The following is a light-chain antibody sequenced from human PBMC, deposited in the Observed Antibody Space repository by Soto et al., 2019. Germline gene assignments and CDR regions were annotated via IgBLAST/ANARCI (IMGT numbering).Light chain of an antibody. Sequence: DIQMTQSPSSLSASVGDRVTITCRASQDISVYLGWYQQKPGKVPKLLIYSASTLQSGVPSRFSGSGSGTDFTLTVSSLQPEDVGTYYCQEFNTAPLIFGEGPGQEIK. CDR2: SAS. CDR1: QDISVY. V-gene: IGKV1-27*01. CDR3: QEFNTAPLI. J-gene: IGKJ5*01.